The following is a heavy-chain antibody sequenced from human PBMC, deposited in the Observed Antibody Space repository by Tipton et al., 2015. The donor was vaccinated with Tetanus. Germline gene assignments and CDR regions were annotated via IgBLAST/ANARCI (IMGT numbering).Heavy chain of an antibody. CDR2: ISPDGSGG. CDR3: LSWGASGSR. Sequence: SLRLSCAASGFTFSSDWMNWVRQAPGKGLEWVANISPDGSGGRSVDSLKGRFTISRDNGKNSLFLQMNNLRAEDTAVYYCLSWGASGSRWSQGTLVPVSS. CDR1: GFTFSSDW. V-gene: IGHV3-7*01. D-gene: IGHD2-15*01. J-gene: IGHJ4*02.